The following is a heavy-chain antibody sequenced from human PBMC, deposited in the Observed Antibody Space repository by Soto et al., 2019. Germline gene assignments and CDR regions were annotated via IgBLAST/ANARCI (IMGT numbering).Heavy chain of an antibody. CDR2: ISGSGGST. V-gene: IGHV3-23*01. CDR1: GFTFSSYA. D-gene: IGHD3-9*01. Sequence: GGSLRLSCAASGFTFSSYAMIWVGQAPGKGLEWVSAISGSGGSTYYADSVKGRFTISRDNSKNTLYLQMNSLRAEDTAVYYCAKDHYDILTGSPDDYYYGMDVWGQGTTVTVSS. CDR3: AKDHYDILTGSPDDYYYGMDV. J-gene: IGHJ6*02.